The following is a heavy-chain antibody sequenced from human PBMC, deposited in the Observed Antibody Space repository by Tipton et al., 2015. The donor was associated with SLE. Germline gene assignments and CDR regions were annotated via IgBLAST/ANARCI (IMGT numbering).Heavy chain of an antibody. D-gene: IGHD7-27*01. CDR1: GFTFSTYA. J-gene: IGHJ4*02. CDR2: ISYDGSNK. Sequence: SLRLSCAASGFTFSTYAMHWVRQAPGKGLEWVALISYDGSNKYYADSVKGRFTISRDNSKNTVCLQMNSLRGEDTAVYYCASSLLWGLDYWGQGTLVTVSS. V-gene: IGHV3-30*04. CDR3: ASSLLWGLDY.